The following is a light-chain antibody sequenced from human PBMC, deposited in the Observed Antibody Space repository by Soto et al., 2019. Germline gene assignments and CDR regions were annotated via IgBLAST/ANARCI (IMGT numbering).Light chain of an antibody. Sequence: AIQLTQSPSSLSASVGDRVTITCRASQGISSALAWYQQKPGKAPKLLIYDASSLESGVPSRFSGSVSGTDFTLTISILQPEDFATYYCQQFNSYLALTFGGGTKVDIK. CDR1: QGISSA. CDR3: QQFNSYLALT. V-gene: IGKV1-13*02. CDR2: DAS. J-gene: IGKJ4*01.